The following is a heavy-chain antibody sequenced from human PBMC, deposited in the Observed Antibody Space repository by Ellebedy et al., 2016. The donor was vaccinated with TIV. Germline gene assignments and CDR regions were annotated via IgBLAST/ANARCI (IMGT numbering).Heavy chain of an antibody. J-gene: IGHJ4*02. D-gene: IGHD3-22*01. Sequence: GESLKISXAGSGFTFTNYWMNWVRQAPGKGLEWVANINQDGSEIHYVDSVKGRFTISRDNAENSLYLQMNSLRAQDTAVYYCARAIGSGSSYWGQGTLVTVSS. CDR1: GFTFTNYW. CDR3: ARAIGSGSSY. V-gene: IGHV3-7*01. CDR2: INQDGSEI.